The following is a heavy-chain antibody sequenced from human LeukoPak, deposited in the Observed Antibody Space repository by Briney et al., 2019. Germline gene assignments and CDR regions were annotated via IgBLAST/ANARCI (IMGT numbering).Heavy chain of an antibody. CDR1: GFTVSSYY. Sequence: GGSLRLSCAVSGFTVSSYYMSWARQAPGKGLEWVSVIYSGDSTYFSDSVKGRFTISRDNSKNTLYLQTNSLRVEDTAVYYCARPSSSWYRWGFDYWGQGTLVTVSS. CDR3: ARPSSSWYRWGFDY. V-gene: IGHV3-66*04. D-gene: IGHD6-13*01. J-gene: IGHJ4*02. CDR2: IYSGDST.